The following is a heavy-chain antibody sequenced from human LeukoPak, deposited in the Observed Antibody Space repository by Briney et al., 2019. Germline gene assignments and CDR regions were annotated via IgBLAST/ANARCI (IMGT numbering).Heavy chain of an antibody. CDR1: GYTFTGYD. Sequence: ASMKVSCKASGYTFTGYDINWVRQATGQGLEWMGWMNPNSGNTGYAQKFQGRVTMTTNTSISTAYMELSSLRSEDTAVYYCARGLGYCSGGSCSHFDYWGQGTVVTVSS. D-gene: IGHD2-15*01. CDR2: MNPNSGNT. CDR3: ARGLGYCSGGSCSHFDY. J-gene: IGHJ4*02. V-gene: IGHV1-8*01.